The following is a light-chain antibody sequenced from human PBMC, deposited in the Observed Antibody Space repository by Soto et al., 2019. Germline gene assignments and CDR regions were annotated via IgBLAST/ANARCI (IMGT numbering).Light chain of an antibody. J-gene: IGLJ2*01. CDR1: SSDVGAYNH. CDR3: CSYAGNYNLV. V-gene: IGLV2-11*01. Sequence: QSALTQPRSVSGSPGQSVTISCTGTSSDVGAYNHVSWYQQHPGKAPKLMIYDVTKRPSGVPDRFSGSKSGNTASLTISGLQAEDEADYYCCSYAGNYNLVFGGGTKLTVL. CDR2: DVT.